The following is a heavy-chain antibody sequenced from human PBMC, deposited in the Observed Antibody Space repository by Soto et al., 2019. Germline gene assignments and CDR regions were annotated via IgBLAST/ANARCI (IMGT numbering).Heavy chain of an antibody. D-gene: IGHD3-22*01. V-gene: IGHV1-3*01. J-gene: IGHJ6*02. Sequence: QVQLVQSGAEVKKPGASVKVSCKASGYTFTSYAMHWVRQAPGQRLEWMGWINAGNGNTKYSQMFQGRVTITRDTSAGTAYMELSSLRSEDTAVYYCASSYYYDSSGYSSLYYYYGMDVWGQGTTVTVSS. CDR2: INAGNGNT. CDR1: GYTFTSYA. CDR3: ASSYYYDSSGYSSLYYYYGMDV.